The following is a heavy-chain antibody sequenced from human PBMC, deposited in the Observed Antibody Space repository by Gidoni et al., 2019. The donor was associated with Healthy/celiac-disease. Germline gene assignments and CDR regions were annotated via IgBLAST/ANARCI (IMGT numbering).Heavy chain of an antibody. J-gene: IGHJ4*02. CDR3: AREVVGATLYFDY. D-gene: IGHD1-26*01. V-gene: IGHV1-3*01. CDR2: INAGNGNT. CDR1: GYTFTSYA. Sequence: QVQLVQSGAEVKKPGASVKVSCKASGYTFTSYAMHWVRQAPGQRLEWMGWINAGNGNTKYSQKFQGRVTITRDTSASTAYMELSSLRSEDTAVYYCAREVVGATLYFDYWGQGTLVTVSS.